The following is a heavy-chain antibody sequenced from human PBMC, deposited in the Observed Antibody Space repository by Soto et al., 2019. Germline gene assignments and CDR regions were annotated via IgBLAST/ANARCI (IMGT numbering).Heavy chain of an antibody. J-gene: IGHJ4*02. Sequence: SETLSLTCTVSGGSISSSSYYWGWIRQPPGKGLEWIGSIYYSGSTYYNPSLKSRVTISVDTSKNQFSLKLSSVTAADTAVYYCARYSSSFGSIDYWGQGTLVTVSS. V-gene: IGHV4-39*01. CDR1: GGSISSSSYY. CDR3: ARYSSSFGSIDY. CDR2: IYYSGST. D-gene: IGHD6-6*01.